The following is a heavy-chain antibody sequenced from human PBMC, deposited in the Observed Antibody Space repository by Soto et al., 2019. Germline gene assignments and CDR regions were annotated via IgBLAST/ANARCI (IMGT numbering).Heavy chain of an antibody. CDR1: GFTFSDYY. CDR2: ISGSGSTT. V-gene: IGHV3-11*01. J-gene: IGHJ4*02. CDR3: ARSSLTYFEF. Sequence: QVHLGESGGGLVKPGGSLRLSCTASGFTFSDYYMSWIRQAPGKGLEWLAYISGSGSTTYYTDSVKGRFAISRDNARTSLYLQINSLRVEDSAVYYCARSSLTYFEFWGQGPLVTVSS.